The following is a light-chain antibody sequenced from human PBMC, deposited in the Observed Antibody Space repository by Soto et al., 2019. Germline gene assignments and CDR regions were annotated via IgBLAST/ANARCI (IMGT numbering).Light chain of an antibody. Sequence: DIQMTQSPSSLSASVGDRATITCRASQGITSYLNWYQQKPGRAPKLLIYAASSLQSGVPSRFSGSGSGTDFTLTISSLQPEDSATYYCQQSYSTPVAFGQGTKVELK. CDR2: AAS. CDR1: QGITSY. J-gene: IGKJ1*01. V-gene: IGKV1-39*01. CDR3: QQSYSTPVA.